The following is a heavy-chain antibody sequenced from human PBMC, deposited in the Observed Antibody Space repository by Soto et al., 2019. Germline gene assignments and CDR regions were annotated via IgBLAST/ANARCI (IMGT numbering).Heavy chain of an antibody. J-gene: IGHJ4*02. CDR3: AHRPRGYSYHFDY. Sequence: QITLKESGPTLVKPTQTLTLTCTFSGFSLSTRGVGVGWIRQPPGKALEWLALLYWDDDEGYSPSLESRLTIRKDTSKNQVVLTVTNMDPMDTATYYCAHRPRGYSYHFDYWGQGTPVTVSS. CDR1: GFSLSTRGVG. CDR2: LYWDDDE. V-gene: IGHV2-5*02. D-gene: IGHD5-18*01.